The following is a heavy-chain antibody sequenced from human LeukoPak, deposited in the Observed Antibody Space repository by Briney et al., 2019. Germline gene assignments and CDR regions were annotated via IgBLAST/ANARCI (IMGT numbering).Heavy chain of an antibody. CDR2: INTNTGNP. CDR3: ARSYMFGRVSLVSRTPHYYYYYYMDV. D-gene: IGHD3-10*02. V-gene: IGHV7-4-1*02. J-gene: IGHJ6*03. CDR1: GYTFTSDA. Sequence: ASVKVSCKASGYTFTSDAMNWVRQAPGQGLEWMGWINTNTGNPTYAQGFTGRFVFSLDTSVSTAYLQISSLKAEDTDVYYCARSYMFGRVSLVSRTPHYYYYYYMDVWGKGTTVTVSS.